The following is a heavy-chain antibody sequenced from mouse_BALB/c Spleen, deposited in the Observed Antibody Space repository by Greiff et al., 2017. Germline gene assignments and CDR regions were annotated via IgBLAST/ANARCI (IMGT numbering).Heavy chain of an antibody. D-gene: IGHD2-3*01. CDR3: ARHDGYYYFDY. V-gene: IGHV5-6*01. Sequence: EVKLMESGGDLVKPGGSLKLSCAASGFTFSSYGMSWVRQTPDKRLEWVATISSGGSYTYYPDSVKGRFTISRYNAKNTLYLQMSSLKSEDTAMYYCARHDGYYYFDYWGQGTTLTVSS. J-gene: IGHJ2*01. CDR1: GFTFSSYG. CDR2: ISSGGSYT.